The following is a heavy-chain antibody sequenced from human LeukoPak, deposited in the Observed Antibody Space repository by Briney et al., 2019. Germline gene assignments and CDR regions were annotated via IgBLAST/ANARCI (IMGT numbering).Heavy chain of an antibody. J-gene: IGHJ4*02. D-gene: IGHD3-16*01. V-gene: IGHV3-30*18. CDR2: ISPDGNHK. CDR3: AKELGKWGPCDY. Sequence: GGSLRLSCAASGFSFSSYGMHWVRQAPGKGLEWVAVISPDGNHKNYADSVKGRFSISRDNSKNTLNLQMNSLRAEDTAVYYCAKELGKWGPCDYWGQGTLVTVSS. CDR1: GFSFSSYG.